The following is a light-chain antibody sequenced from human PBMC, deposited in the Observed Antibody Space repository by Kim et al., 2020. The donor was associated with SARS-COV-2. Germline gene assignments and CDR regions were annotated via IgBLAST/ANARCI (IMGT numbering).Light chain of an antibody. CDR2: DVN. CDR1: SSDVGGYNY. V-gene: IGLV2-14*03. Sequence: QSALTQPASVSGSPGQSITISCTGTSSDVGGYNYVSWYQQHPGDAPKLIIYDVNRRPSGVSNRFSGSKSRNTASLTISGPQAEDEADYYCTSYTGTKTYVFGTGTKVTVL. CDR3: TSYTGTKTYV. J-gene: IGLJ1*01.